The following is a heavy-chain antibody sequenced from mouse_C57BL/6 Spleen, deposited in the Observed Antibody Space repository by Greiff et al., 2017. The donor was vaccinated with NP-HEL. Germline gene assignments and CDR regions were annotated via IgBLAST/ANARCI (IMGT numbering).Heavy chain of an antibody. CDR1: GYTFTSYW. J-gene: IGHJ4*01. CDR2: IYPSDSET. Sequence: QVQLQQPGAELVRPGSSVKLSCKASGYTFTSYWMDWVKQRPGQGLEWIGNIYPSDSETHYNQKFKDKATLTVDKSSSTAYMQLSSLTSADSAVYCCARRYQYCYAMDYWGQGTSVTVSS. D-gene: IGHD2-14*01. V-gene: IGHV1-61*01. CDR3: ARRYQYCYAMDY.